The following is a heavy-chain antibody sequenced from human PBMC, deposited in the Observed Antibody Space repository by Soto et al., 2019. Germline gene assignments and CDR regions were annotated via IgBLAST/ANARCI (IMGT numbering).Heavy chain of an antibody. J-gene: IGHJ3*02. V-gene: IGHV3-23*01. CDR3: VKDRSGWGSFDI. Sequence: EVQVLESGGGLVQPGGSLRLSCSASGFTFNDINWVRQAPGKGLEWISRITGGGHTDYVDSVKGRFTISRDNFKNTGYLQMNSLRVDDTAVYYCVKDRSGWGSFDIWGQGTVVTVSS. CDR2: ITGGGHT. D-gene: IGHD3-16*01. CDR1: GFTFND.